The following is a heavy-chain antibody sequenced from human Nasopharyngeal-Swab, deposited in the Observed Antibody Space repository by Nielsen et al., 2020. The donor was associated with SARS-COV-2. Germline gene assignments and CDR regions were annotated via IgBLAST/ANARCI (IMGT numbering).Heavy chain of an antibody. D-gene: IGHD4-23*01. CDR1: GYTFTSYG. V-gene: IGHV1-18*04. CDR2: NSAYNGNT. J-gene: IGHJ4*02. CDR3: ARDSTVVTRGLFDY. Sequence: ASVKVSCKASGYTFTSYGISWVRQAPGKGLEWMGWNSAYNGNTNYAQKLQGRVTMTTDTSTSTAYMELRSLRSDDTAVYYCARDSTVVTRGLFDYWGQGTLVTVSS.